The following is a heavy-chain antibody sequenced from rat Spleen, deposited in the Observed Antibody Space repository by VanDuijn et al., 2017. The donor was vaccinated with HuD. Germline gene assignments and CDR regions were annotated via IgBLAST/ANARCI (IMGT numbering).Heavy chain of an antibody. CDR3: ASHGPRISRFAY. J-gene: IGHJ3*01. D-gene: IGHD1-6*01. Sequence: EVQLVESGGGLVQPGRSMKLSCAASGFTFSNYDMAWVRQAPTKGLEWVAYISTGGGSTYYRDSVKGRFTISRDNAKSTLYLQMDSLRSEDTATYYCASHGPRISRFAYWGQGTLVTVSS. CDR1: GFTFSNYD. CDR2: ISTGGGST. V-gene: IGHV5-25*01.